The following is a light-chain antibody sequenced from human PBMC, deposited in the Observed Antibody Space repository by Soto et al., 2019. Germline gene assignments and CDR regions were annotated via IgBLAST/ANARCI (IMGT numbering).Light chain of an antibody. CDR1: QSVSNN. CDR3: QQYDNWPRT. V-gene: IGKV3-15*01. CDR2: DAS. Sequence: EIVMTQSPATLSVSPGERATLSCWASQSVSNNLAWYQQKPGQAPRLLITDASSRATGTPARFSGSGSGTEFTLTINSLQSEDLAVYYCQQYDNWPRTFGQGTKVDIK. J-gene: IGKJ1*01.